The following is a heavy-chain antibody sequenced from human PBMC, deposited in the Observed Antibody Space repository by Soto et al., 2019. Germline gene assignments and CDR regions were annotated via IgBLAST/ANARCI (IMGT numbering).Heavy chain of an antibody. CDR1: GGTFSSYT. CDR3: AREREVRESSDYSCGMDV. J-gene: IGHJ6*02. D-gene: IGHD3-10*01. V-gene: IGHV1-69*08. CDR2: IIPMLDIA. Sequence: QVQLVQSGAEVKKPGSSVKVSCKTSGGTFSSYTISWVRQAPGQGLEWMGRIIPMLDIANYAKNFQGRVTITADKSTSTAYRELSGRGSDDTRGYYCAREREVRESSDYSCGMDVWGQGTTVTVSS.